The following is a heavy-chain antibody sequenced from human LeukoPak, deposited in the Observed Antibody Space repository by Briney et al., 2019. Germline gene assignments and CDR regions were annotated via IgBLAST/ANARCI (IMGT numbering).Heavy chain of an antibody. J-gene: IGHJ5*02. D-gene: IGHD3-10*01. CDR1: GYTFTSYY. CDR2: INPSGGST. V-gene: IGHV1-46*01. CDR3: ARDYYGSGSYYKGWFDP. Sequence: ASVKVSCKASGYTFTSYYMHWVRQAPGQGLEWMGIINPSGGSTSYAQKFQGRVTMTRDMSTSTVYMELSSLRSEDTAVYYCARDYYGSGSYYKGWFDPWGQGTLVTVSS.